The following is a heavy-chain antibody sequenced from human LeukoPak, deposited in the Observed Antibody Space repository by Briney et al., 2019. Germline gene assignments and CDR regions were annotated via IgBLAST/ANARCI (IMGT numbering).Heavy chain of an antibody. CDR3: ARGPNSNWSGLDF. CDR1: GFSFSGHW. J-gene: IGHJ4*02. CDR2: ISPTGSTT. Sequence: GGSLRLSCTASGFSFSGHWMHWARQLPGKGLVWVSRISPTGSTTSYADSVKGRFTVSRDNAKNTLYLQVSNLRAEDTAVYYCARGPNSNWSGLDFWGQGTLLTVSS. D-gene: IGHD6-6*01. V-gene: IGHV3-74*01.